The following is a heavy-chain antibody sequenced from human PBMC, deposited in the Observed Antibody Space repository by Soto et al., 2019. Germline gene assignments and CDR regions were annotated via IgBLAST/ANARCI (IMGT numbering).Heavy chain of an antibody. Sequence: GGSLRLSCAASGFTFSSYAMSWVRQAPGKGLEWVSAISGSGGSTYYADSVKGRFTISRDNSKNTLYLQMNSLRAEDTAVYYCAKDRRCSSSSCYGRYSSGWRLDYWGQGTLVTVSS. CDR2: ISGSGGST. CDR1: GFTFSSYA. V-gene: IGHV3-23*01. CDR3: AKDRRCSSSSCYGRYSSGWRLDY. J-gene: IGHJ4*02. D-gene: IGHD2-2*01.